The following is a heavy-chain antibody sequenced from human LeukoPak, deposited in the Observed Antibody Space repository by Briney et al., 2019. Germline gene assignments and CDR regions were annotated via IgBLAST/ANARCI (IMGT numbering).Heavy chain of an antibody. V-gene: IGHV3-30*01. J-gene: IGHJ4*02. CDR2: ISYDGSNK. Sequence: PGGSLRLSCAASGFTFSSYAMPWVRQAPGKGLEWVAVISYDGSNKYYADSVKGRFTISRDNSKNTLYLQMNSLRAEDTAVYYCARDQGQWLVRGSYFDYWGQGTLVTVSS. CDR3: ARDQGQWLVRGSYFDY. D-gene: IGHD6-19*01. CDR1: GFTFSSYA.